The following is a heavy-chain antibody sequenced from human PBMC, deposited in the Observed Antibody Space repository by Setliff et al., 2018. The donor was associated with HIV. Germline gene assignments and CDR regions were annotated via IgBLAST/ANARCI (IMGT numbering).Heavy chain of an antibody. J-gene: IGHJ4*02. CDR1: GGTISSSDYY. V-gene: IGHV4-39*01. D-gene: IGHD2-21*02. Sequence: SETLSLTCTVSGGTISSSDYYWGWIRQPPGKGLEWIGSIYYSGTTYYNPSLKSRVTISVDTSKNQFSLKLSSVTAADTAVYYCATLDPSGGNFLAYWGQGTLVTVSS. CDR3: ATLDPSGGNFLAY. CDR2: IYYSGTT.